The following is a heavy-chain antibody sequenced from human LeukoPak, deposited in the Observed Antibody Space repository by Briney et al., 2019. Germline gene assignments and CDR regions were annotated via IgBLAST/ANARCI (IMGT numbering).Heavy chain of an antibody. CDR1: GFTFSLYA. CDR2: ISYDGNHK. Sequence: GRSLRLSCAASGFTFSLYAMHWVRQAPGKGLQWVAVISYDGNHKYYADSVRGRITISRDNSKNTVDLQMSSLRTEDTAVYYCARDMGGDNVLVEKVIFDYGMDVWGQGTTVTVSS. V-gene: IGHV3-30-3*01. CDR3: ARDMGGDNVLVEKVIFDYGMDV. J-gene: IGHJ6*02. D-gene: IGHD2-8*01.